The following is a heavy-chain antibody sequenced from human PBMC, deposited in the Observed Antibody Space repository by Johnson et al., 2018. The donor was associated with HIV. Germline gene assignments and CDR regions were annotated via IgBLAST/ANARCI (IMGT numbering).Heavy chain of an antibody. V-gene: IGHV3-53*01. D-gene: IGHD5-12*01. CDR2: IYSGGST. CDR3: ARGYSGSDDAFDI. J-gene: IGHJ3*02. CDR1: GFTVSSNY. Sequence: VQLVESGGGLIQPGGSLRLSCAASGFTVSSNYMSWVRQAPGKGLEWVSVIYSGGSTYYADSVKGRCTISRDNSKNTLYLQLNSLRAEDTAVYYCARGYSGSDDAFDIWGQGTMVTVSS.